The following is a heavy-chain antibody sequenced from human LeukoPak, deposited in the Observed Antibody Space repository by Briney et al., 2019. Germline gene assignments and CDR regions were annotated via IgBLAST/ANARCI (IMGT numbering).Heavy chain of an antibody. D-gene: IGHD3-9*01. CDR1: GFTFSNAW. CDR3: AREPTEYYDILTGSLTFDY. Sequence: GGSLRLSCAASGFTFSNAWMSWVRQAPGKGLEWVANIKQDGSEKYYVDSVKGRFTISRDNAKNSLYLQMNSLRAEDTAVYYCAREPTEYYDILTGSLTFDYWGQGTLVTVSS. V-gene: IGHV3-7*01. CDR2: IKQDGSEK. J-gene: IGHJ4*02.